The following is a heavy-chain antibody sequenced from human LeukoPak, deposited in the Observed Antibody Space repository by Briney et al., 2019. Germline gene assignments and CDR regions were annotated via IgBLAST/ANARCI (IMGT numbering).Heavy chain of an antibody. V-gene: IGHV4-31*03. CDR2: IYYTGST. CDR1: GCSISSGGYY. CDR3: ASHGSGPYNWFDP. Sequence: SETLSLTCTVSGCSISSGGYYWSWIRQHPGKGLEWIGYIYYTGSTYYNPSLKSRVSISVATSKNRFSLKLSSVTAADTAVYYGASHGSGPYNWFDPWGQGTLVTVSS. D-gene: IGHD3-10*01. J-gene: IGHJ5*02.